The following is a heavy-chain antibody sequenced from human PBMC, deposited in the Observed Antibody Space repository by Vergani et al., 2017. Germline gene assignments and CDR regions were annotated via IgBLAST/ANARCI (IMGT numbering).Heavy chain of an antibody. CDR3: ATPQTVTTGGMEV. CDR1: GYTFTDHY. V-gene: IGHV1-69-2*01. Sequence: EVQLVQSGAEVKKPGATMKISCKVSGYTFTDHYMHWVKQAPGKGLEWMGLVDPEDGETIYAENFKGRVTIAADTSTDTAHLELSSLKSGDTAGYYCATPQTVTTGGMEVWGQGTTVIVSS. CDR2: VDPEDGET. D-gene: IGHD4-17*01. J-gene: IGHJ6*02.